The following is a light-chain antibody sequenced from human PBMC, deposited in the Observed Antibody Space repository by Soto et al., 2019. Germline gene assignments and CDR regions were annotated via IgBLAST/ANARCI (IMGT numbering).Light chain of an antibody. J-gene: IGKJ1*01. CDR2: HAS. CDR3: QQYNTYLS. Sequence: DIQMTQSPSTLSASVGNRVTISSRASQSFSRWLAWYQQKPGRAPTLLIYHASTLESGVPSRFSGSGSGTEFTLTISSLQPDDVATYYCQQYNTYLSFGQGAKVDIK. CDR1: QSFSRW. V-gene: IGKV1-5*01.